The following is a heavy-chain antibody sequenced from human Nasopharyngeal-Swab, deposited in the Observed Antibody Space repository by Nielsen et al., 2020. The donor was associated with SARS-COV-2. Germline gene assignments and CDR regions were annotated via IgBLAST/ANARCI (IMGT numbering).Heavy chain of an antibody. CDR3: ARDLAGANIAAAGWFDP. J-gene: IGHJ5*02. CDR2: INPSGGST. D-gene: IGHD6-13*01. CDR1: GYTFTSYY. V-gene: IGHV1-46*01. Sequence: ASVTVSCKASGYTFTSYYMHWVRQAPGQGLEWMGIINPSGGSTSYAQKFQGRVTMTRDTSTSTVYMELSSLRSEDTAVYYCARDLAGANIAAAGWFDPWGQGTLVTVSS.